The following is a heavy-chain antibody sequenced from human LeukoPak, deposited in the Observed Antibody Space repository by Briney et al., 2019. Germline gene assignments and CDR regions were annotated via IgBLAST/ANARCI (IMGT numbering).Heavy chain of an antibody. J-gene: IGHJ4*02. CDR1: GFTFDDYA. V-gene: IGHV3-9*01. Sequence: GGSLRFSCAASGFTFDDYAMHWVRQAPGKGLEWVSGISWNSGSIGYADSVKGRFTISRDNAKNSLYLQMNSLRAEDTALYYCAKDKGTYSSGCLDYWGQGTLVTVSS. CDR3: AKDKGTYSSGCLDY. D-gene: IGHD6-19*01. CDR2: ISWNSGSI.